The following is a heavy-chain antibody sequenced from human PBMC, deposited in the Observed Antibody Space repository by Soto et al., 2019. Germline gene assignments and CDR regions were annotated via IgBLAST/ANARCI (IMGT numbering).Heavy chain of an antibody. CDR3: TKGAAAGTAHYGMDV. CDR2: ISWNSGSI. V-gene: IGHV3-9*01. Sequence: EVQPVESGGGLVQPGRSLRLSCAASGFTFDDYAMHWVRQAPGKGLEWVSGISWNSGSIVYGDSVKGRFTISRDNAKNSLYLQMNSLRTEDTALYYCTKGAAAGTAHYGMDVWGQGTTVTVSS. D-gene: IGHD6-13*01. J-gene: IGHJ6*02. CDR1: GFTFDDYA.